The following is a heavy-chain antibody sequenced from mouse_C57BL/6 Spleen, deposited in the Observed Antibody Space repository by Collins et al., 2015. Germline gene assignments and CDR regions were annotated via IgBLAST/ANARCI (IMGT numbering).Heavy chain of an antibody. CDR3: ARCYYGSSPFEY. Sequence: QVQLQQPGAELAKPGASVKLSCKASGYTFTSYWMHWVKQRPGQGLEWIGMIHPNSGSTNYNEKFKSKATLTVDKSSSTAYMQLSSLTSEDSAVYFCARCYYGSSPFEYWGQGTTLTVSS. V-gene: IGHV1-64*01. J-gene: IGHJ2*01. D-gene: IGHD1-1*01. CDR1: GYTFTSYW. CDR2: IHPNSGST.